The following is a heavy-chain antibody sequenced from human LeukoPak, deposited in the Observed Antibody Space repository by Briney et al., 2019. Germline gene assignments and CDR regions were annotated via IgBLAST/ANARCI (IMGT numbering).Heavy chain of an antibody. V-gene: IGHV3-15*01. D-gene: IGHD3-16*01. CDR2: IKSTADGGTT. J-gene: IGHJ4*02. CDR1: GFTFGDYA. Sequence: GRSLTLSCTASGFTFGDYAMSWVRQAPGKGLEWVGRIKSTADGGTTDYAAPVKGRFTISRDDSKNTLYLQMNSLKTEDTAVYYCATGGLGGWGQGTLVTVSS. CDR3: ATGGLGG.